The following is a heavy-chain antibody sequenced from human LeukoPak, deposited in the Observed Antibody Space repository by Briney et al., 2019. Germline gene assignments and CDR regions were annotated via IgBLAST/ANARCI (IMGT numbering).Heavy chain of an antibody. CDR2: IKQDGSEK. CDR3: ARGGRAYGD. Sequence: GGSLRLSCAASGFTFSNNWMSWVRQAPGKGLEWGANIKQDGSEKYYVDSVKGRFTISRNNAKNSLYLQMNSLRADDTAVYYCARGGRAYGDWGQGTLVTVSS. D-gene: IGHD3-16*01. V-gene: IGHV3-7*04. CDR1: GFTFSNNW. J-gene: IGHJ4*02.